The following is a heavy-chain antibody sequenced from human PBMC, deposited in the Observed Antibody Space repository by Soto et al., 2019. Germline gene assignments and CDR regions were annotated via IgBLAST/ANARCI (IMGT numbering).Heavy chain of an antibody. V-gene: IGHV3-11*05. J-gene: IGHJ3*01. D-gene: IGHD3-16*01. CDR3: ARRRAFGEVEAFDD. Sequence: VHLVESGGGLVKPGGTLRLSCAGSGIRLSESYINWIRLTPEKGLAWISYIGDSYRHYAASVRGRFTISRDNVQNSVSLEMTNLRVDDTAIYYCARRRAFGEVEAFDDWGPGTLVTVSS. CDR2: IGDSYR. CDR1: GIRLSESY.